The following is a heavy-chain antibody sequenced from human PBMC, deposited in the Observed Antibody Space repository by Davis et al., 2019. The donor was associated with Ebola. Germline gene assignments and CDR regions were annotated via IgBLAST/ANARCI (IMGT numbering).Heavy chain of an antibody. CDR2: ISHSGST. D-gene: IGHD3/OR15-3a*01. CDR1: GGSFSGYY. Sequence: MPSETLSLTCAVYGGSFSGYYWSWIRQPPGKGLEWIGEISHSGSTNYNPSLKSRVTISVDTSNNQFSLKLSSVTAADTAVYYCARIRSYDLGSGHGGGMDVWGQGTTVTVSS. CDR3: ARIRSYDLGSGHGGGMDV. J-gene: IGHJ6*02. V-gene: IGHV4-34*01.